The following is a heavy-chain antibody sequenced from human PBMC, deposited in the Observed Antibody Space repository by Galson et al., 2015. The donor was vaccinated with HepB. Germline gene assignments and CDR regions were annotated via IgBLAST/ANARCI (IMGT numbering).Heavy chain of an antibody. CDR2: IYSGGST. CDR3: AGDGNSYAHFYY. J-gene: IGHJ4*02. D-gene: IGHD2/OR15-2a*01. V-gene: IGHV3-53*01. Sequence: SLRLSCAASGFSVSSKYMSWVRQAPGKGLEWVSIIYSGGSTYYADSVKGRFTISRDSSKSTVYLQINSLRAEDTAVYYCAGDGNSYAHFYYWGQGTLVTVSS. CDR1: GFSVSSKY.